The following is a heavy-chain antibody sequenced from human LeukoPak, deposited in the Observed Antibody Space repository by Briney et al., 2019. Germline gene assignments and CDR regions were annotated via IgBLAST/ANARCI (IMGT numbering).Heavy chain of an antibody. CDR1: GGSISNYY. J-gene: IGHJ4*02. Sequence: PSETLSLTCTVSGGSISNYYWSWIRQPPGKGLEWIGSIYYSGSTYYNPSLKSRVTISVDTSKNQFSLKLSSVTAADTAVYYCARRLAGTEDYWGQGTLVTVSS. CDR3: ARRLAGTEDY. V-gene: IGHV4-59*08. CDR2: IYYSGST. D-gene: IGHD6-13*01.